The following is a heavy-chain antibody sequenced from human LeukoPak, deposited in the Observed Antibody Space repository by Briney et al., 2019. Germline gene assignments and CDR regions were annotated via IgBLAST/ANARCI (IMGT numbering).Heavy chain of an antibody. J-gene: IGHJ4*02. CDR1: GFTFSSHA. V-gene: IGHV3-7*04. D-gene: IGHD5-24*01. CDR3: TRVGYIDEGIDY. CDR2: IKQDGSKK. Sequence: GGSLRLSCGASGFTFSSHAMTWVRQAPGKGLEWVANIKQDGSKKSYVDSVKGRFTISRDNAKNSLYLQMNSLRAEDTAIYYCTRVGYIDEGIDYWGQGTLVTVSS.